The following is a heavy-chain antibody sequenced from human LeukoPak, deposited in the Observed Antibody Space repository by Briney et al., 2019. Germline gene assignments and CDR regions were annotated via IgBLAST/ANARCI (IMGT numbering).Heavy chain of an antibody. D-gene: IGHD1-1*01. Sequence: SISSSSSYIYYADSVKGRFTISRDNAKNSLYLQMNSLRAEDTAVYYCARSPSRGSDDAFDIWGQGTMVTVSS. CDR2: ISSSSSYI. V-gene: IGHV3-21*01. CDR3: ARSPSRGSDDAFDI. J-gene: IGHJ3*02.